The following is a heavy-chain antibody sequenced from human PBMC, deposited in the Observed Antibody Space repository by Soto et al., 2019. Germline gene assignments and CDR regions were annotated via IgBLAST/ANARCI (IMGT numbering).Heavy chain of an antibody. V-gene: IGHV3-23*01. Sequence: GGSLRLSCAASGFTFSRSAMGWVRQAPGKGLEWVSSISGSGRDTYYPDAVRGRFTVSRDNSKSTLYLQMNSLSAEDTALYYCARDIRSSSGGGNYGWFVPWGQGTQVTVSS. CDR1: GFTFSRSA. J-gene: IGHJ5*02. D-gene: IGHD3-16*01. CDR3: ARDIRSSSGGGNYGWFVP. CDR2: ISGSGRDT.